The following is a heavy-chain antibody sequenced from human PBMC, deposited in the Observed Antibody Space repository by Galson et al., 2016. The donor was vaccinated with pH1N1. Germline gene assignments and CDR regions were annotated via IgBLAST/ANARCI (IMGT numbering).Heavy chain of an antibody. Sequence: SLRLSCAASGFTFTNAWMSWVRQAPGKGLEWVGRIKSKPDGGTKDYAAPVKGRFTISRDDSKNTLYLQINNLKIEDTAVYYRNADVYDFWSVSGDFWGQGTLLTVSS. V-gene: IGHV3-15*01. CDR2: IKSKPDGGTK. CDR3: NADVYDFWSVSGDF. CDR1: GFTFTNAW. J-gene: IGHJ4*02. D-gene: IGHD3-3*01.